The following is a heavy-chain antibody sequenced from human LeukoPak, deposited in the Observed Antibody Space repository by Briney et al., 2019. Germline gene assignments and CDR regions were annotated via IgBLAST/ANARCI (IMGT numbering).Heavy chain of an antibody. Sequence: PGGSLRLSCAASGFTFSSYEMNWVRQAPGKGLEWVSYISTGSSTMYYADSVKGRFTISRDNAKNSLYLQMNSLRDEDTAVYYCARDKDWAFDYWGQGTLVTVSS. D-gene: IGHD3/OR15-3a*01. V-gene: IGHV3-48*03. CDR1: GFTFSSYE. J-gene: IGHJ4*02. CDR3: ARDKDWAFDY. CDR2: ISTGSSTM.